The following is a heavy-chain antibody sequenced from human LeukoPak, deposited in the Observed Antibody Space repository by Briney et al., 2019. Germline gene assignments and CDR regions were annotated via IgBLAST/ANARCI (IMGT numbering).Heavy chain of an antibody. Sequence: SETLSLTCTVSGGSISSGGYYWSWIRQPPGKGLEWIGYIYYSGSTYYNPSLKSRVTISVDTSKNQFSLKLSSVTAADTAVYYCARAGDGPPDSSGFNWGQGTLVTVSS. D-gene: IGHD3-22*01. J-gene: IGHJ4*02. CDR2: IYYSGST. CDR3: ARAGDGPPDSSGFN. CDR1: GGSISSGGYY. V-gene: IGHV4-30-4*01.